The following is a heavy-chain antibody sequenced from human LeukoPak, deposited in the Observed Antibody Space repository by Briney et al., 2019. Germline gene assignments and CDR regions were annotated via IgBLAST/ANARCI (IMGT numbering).Heavy chain of an antibody. V-gene: IGHV3-7*01. Sequence: GGSLRLSCAASGFTFTNYWMSWVRQAPGKGLELVANIKQDRSEKYYVDSVKGRFTISRDNAKNSLYLQMNSLRAEDTAVYYCARLREIPVFGVVTKSASYFDYWGQGTLVTVSS. CDR3: ARLREIPVFGVVTKSASYFDY. D-gene: IGHD3-3*01. CDR2: IKQDRSEK. CDR1: GFTFTNYW. J-gene: IGHJ4*02.